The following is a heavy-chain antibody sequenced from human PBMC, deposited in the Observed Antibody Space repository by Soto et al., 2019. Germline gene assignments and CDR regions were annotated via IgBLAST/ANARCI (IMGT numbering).Heavy chain of an antibody. V-gene: IGHV3-33*01. CDR2: IWYDGSNK. CDR1: GFTFSSYG. J-gene: IGHJ4*02. D-gene: IGHD3-22*01. Sequence: QVQLVESGGGVVQPGRSLRLSCAASGFTFSSYGMHWVRQAPGKGLEWVAVIWYDGSNKYYADSVKGRFTISRDNSKNSLYLQMNSLRAEDTAVYYCARESGYYDSSGYLEPTFDYWGPGTLVTASS. CDR3: ARESGYYDSSGYLEPTFDY.